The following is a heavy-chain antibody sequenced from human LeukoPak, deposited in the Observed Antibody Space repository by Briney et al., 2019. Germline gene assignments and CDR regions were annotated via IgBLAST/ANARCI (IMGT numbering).Heavy chain of an antibody. CDR1: GYTFSSYY. J-gene: IGHJ3*02. CDR2: INARGGST. CDR3: ARDAPLSMIVVGLPNDAFDI. D-gene: IGHD3-22*01. V-gene: IGHV1-46*01. Sequence: AAVKVSCKASGYTFSSYYIHWVRQAPGQGLEWVGMINARGGSTSHAQKFQGRVTMTRDMSTSTVYMELSSLRSEDTAVYYCARDAPLSMIVVGLPNDAFDIWGQGTMVTVSS.